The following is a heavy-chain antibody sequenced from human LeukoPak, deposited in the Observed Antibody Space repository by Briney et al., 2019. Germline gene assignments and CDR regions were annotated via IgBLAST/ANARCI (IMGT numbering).Heavy chain of an antibody. Sequence: ASVKVSCKASGYTFTGYYLHWVRQAPGQGLEWMGWINPNSGGTNYAQKFQGRVTFTRDTSISTVYMELSSLTSEDTAVYYCARARYSSSFYWGPYFDYWGQGTLVTVSS. CDR3: ARARYSSSFYWGPYFDY. CDR2: INPNSGGT. J-gene: IGHJ4*02. V-gene: IGHV1-2*02. CDR1: GYTFTGYY. D-gene: IGHD6-6*01.